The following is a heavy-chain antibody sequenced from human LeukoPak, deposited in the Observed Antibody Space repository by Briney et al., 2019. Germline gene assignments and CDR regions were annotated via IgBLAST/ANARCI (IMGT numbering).Heavy chain of an antibody. Sequence: PGGSLRLSCAVSGITLSNYGMSWVRQAPGKGLEWIGEINHSGSTNYNPSLKSRVTISVDTSKNQFSLKLSSVTAADTAVYYCASNPYSSEADYFDYWGQGTLVTVSS. D-gene: IGHD6-25*01. CDR3: ASNPYSSEADYFDY. CDR1: GITLSNYG. J-gene: IGHJ4*02. V-gene: IGHV4-34*01. CDR2: INHSGST.